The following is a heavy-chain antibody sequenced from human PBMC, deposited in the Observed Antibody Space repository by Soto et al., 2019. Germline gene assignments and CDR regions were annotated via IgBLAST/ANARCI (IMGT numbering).Heavy chain of an antibody. J-gene: IGHJ4*02. V-gene: IGHV3-23*01. CDR1: GFSFNNYA. CDR2: ISGGGTGT. CDR3: ARGHYYDNVGNWVANQAFDS. D-gene: IGHD3-22*01. Sequence: GGSLRLSCAVSGFSFNNYAMNWVRLAPGKGLEWVSSISGGGTGTYSADAVRGRFTISSDKSRNTVYLQMSSLRAEDTAVYYCARGHYYDNVGNWVANQAFDSWGQGSLVTVSS.